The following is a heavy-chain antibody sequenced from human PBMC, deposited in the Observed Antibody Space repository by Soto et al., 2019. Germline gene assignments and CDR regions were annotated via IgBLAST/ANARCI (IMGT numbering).Heavy chain of an antibody. CDR2: ISSSGSTI. Sequence: QVQLVESGRGLVKPGGSLRLSCAASGFTFSDYYMSWIRQAPGKGLEWVSHISSSGSTIYYADSVKGRFTISRDNAKNSLYLQMNSLRAEDTAVYYCARQKAWTGEWLPLYAPGMDLWGQGTTVTVSS. V-gene: IGHV3-11*01. D-gene: IGHD3-3*01. CDR3: ARQKAWTGEWLPLYAPGMDL. CDR1: GFTFSDYY. J-gene: IGHJ6*02.